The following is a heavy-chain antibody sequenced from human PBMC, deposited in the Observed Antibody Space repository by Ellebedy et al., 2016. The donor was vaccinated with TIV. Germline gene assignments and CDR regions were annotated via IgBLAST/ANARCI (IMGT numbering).Heavy chain of an antibody. CDR2: ISYDGSNK. V-gene: IGHV3-30*04. Sequence: GESLKISCAASGFTFSSYAMHWVRQAPGKGLEWVAVISYDGSNKYYADSVKGRFTISRDNSKNTLYLQMNSLRAEDTAVYYCAKAYCSSTSCSFYYYGMDVWGQGTTVTVSS. CDR3: AKAYCSSTSCSFYYYGMDV. J-gene: IGHJ6*02. D-gene: IGHD2-2*01. CDR1: GFTFSSYA.